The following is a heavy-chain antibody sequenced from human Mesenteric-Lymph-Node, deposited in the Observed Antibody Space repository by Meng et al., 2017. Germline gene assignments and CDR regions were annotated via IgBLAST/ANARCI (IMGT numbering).Heavy chain of an antibody. CDR2: ESGGNI. D-gene: IGHD3-16*01. CDR3: ARGTLTPDY. CDR1: GFTFSSHG. J-gene: IGHJ4*02. V-gene: IGHV3-23*04. Sequence: VQLVESGGGVVQPGRSLSLSCAASGFTFSSHGMSWVRQAPGKGLEWVSGESGGNIYYADSVKGRFTFSRDNSKNTLYLQMNSLRAEDTAVYYCARGTLTPDYWGQGTLVTVSS.